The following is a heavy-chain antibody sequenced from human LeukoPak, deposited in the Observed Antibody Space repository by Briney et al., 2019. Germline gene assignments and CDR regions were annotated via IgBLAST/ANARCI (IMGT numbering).Heavy chain of an antibody. D-gene: IGHD2/OR15-2a*01. J-gene: IGHJ6*02. CDR2: ISSSSDT. Sequence: PGGSLRLSCAASGFTFSDYYMSWIRQAPGKGLEWVSYISSSSDTYYADSVKGRFTGSRDNAKNSLYLQMDSLRAEDTAVYYCARVFSYGDYYYGIDVWGQGTTVTVSS. CDR3: ARVFSYGDYYYGIDV. V-gene: IGHV3-11*05. CDR1: GFTFSDYY.